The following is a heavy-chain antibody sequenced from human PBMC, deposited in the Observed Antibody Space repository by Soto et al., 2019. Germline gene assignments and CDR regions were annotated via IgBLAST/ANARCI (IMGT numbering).Heavy chain of an antibody. J-gene: IGHJ5*02. V-gene: IGHV4-59*01. CDR2: FYYSGST. Sequence: SETLSLTCTVSGGSISSYYWSWIRQPPGKGLEWIGYFYYSGSTNYNPSLKSRVTISVDTSKNQFSLKLSSVTAADTAVYYCARAPTDEAWFDPWGQGTLVTVSS. CDR1: GGSISSYY. CDR3: ARAPTDEAWFDP.